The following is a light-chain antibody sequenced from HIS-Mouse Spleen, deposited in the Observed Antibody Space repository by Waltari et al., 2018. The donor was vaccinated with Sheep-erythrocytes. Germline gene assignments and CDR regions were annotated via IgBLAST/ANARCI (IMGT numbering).Light chain of an antibody. J-gene: IGLJ1*01. CDR1: SSDVGGYNY. V-gene: IGLV2-11*01. Sequence: QSALTQPRSVSGSPGQSVTISCPGPSSDVGGYNYVSWYQQHPGKAPKLMSYDVSKRPSGVPDRFSGSKSGNTASLTISGLQAEDEADYYCCSYAGSYNHVFATGTKVTVL. CDR3: CSYAGSYNHV. CDR2: DVS.